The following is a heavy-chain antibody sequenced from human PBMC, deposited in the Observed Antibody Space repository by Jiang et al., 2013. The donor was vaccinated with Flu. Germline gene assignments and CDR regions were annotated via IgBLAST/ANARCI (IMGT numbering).Heavy chain of an antibody. V-gene: IGHV1-69-2*01. CDR3: ASDQPGY. J-gene: IGHJ4*02. CDR1: GYSFIDYY. Sequence: GAEVKKPGTTVKVSCKVSGYSFIDYYMHWVQQAPGGSLEWMGLIDPENGETLYAEKFRGRVTMTADKSSGTMYMELKRLTSADTAVYYCASDQPGYWGQGTLVTVSS. CDR2: IDPENGET.